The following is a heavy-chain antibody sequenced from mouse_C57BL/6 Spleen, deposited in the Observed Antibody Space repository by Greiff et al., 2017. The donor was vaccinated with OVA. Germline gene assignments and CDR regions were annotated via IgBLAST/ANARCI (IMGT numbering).Heavy chain of an antibody. CDR1: GFNITDYY. V-gene: IGHV14-1*01. J-gene: IGHJ3*01. CDR3: TTLYGYDGPFAY. Sequence: VQLQQSGAELVRPGASVKLSCTASGFNITDYYMHWVKQRPEQGLEWIGRIDPEDGDTEYAPKFQGKATMTADTSSNTAYLQLSSLTSEDTDVDYCTTLYGYDGPFAYWGQGTLVTVSA. D-gene: IGHD2-2*01. CDR2: IDPEDGDT.